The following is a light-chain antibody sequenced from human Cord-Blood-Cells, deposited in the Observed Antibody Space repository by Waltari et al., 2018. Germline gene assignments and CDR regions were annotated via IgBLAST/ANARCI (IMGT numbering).Light chain of an antibody. J-gene: IGKJ3*01. Sequence: EIVLTQSPATLSLSPGERATLSCRASQSVSSYLAWYQQKPGQAPRLLIYDASNGATGIPARFSGSGSGTDFTLTISSLEPEDFAVYYCQQRSNWPIFTFGPGTKVDIK. CDR3: QQRSNWPIFT. CDR2: DAS. CDR1: QSVSSY. V-gene: IGKV3-11*01.